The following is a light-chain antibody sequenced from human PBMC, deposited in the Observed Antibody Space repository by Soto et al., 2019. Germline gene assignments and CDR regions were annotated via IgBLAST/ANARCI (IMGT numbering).Light chain of an antibody. CDR2: GVN. J-gene: IGLJ1*01. CDR3: SSYTTSSTPV. Sequence: QLVLTQPASVSGSPGQSIAISCTGTSSDVGAYNYVSWYQQHPGQAPKLIIYGVNNRPSGVSNRFSGSKSGNTASLTISGLQAEDEADYYCSSYTTSSTPVFGTGTKLTVL. CDR1: SSDVGAYNY. V-gene: IGLV2-14*01.